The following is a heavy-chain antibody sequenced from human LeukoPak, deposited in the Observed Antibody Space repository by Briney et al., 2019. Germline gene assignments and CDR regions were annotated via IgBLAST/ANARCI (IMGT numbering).Heavy chain of an antibody. Sequence: GGSLRLSCAASGFPFTSHWLSWFRQSPGRGLEWVAHINSDGSEKNYVDSVKGRFTISRDNARNSQFLQMNSLRADDTAVYYCARFAAGGSYYYYMDVWGKGTTVTVSS. V-gene: IGHV3-7*01. CDR3: ARFAAGGSYYYYMDV. CDR1: GFPFTSHW. CDR2: INSDGSEK. J-gene: IGHJ6*03. D-gene: IGHD6-25*01.